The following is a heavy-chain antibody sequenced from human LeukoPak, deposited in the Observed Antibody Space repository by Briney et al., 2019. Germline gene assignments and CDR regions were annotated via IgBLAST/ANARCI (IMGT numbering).Heavy chain of an antibody. J-gene: IGHJ4*02. CDR3: ARDRYYYGSGSYYDY. CDR1: GFTFSSYW. V-gene: IGHV3-7*01. D-gene: IGHD3-10*01. CDR2: IKQDGSEK. Sequence: GGSLRPSCAASGFTFSSYWMSWVRQAPGKGLEWVANIKQDGSEKYYVDSVKGRFTISRDNAKNSLYLQMNSLRAEDTAVYYCARDRYYYGSGSYYDYWGQGTLVTVSS.